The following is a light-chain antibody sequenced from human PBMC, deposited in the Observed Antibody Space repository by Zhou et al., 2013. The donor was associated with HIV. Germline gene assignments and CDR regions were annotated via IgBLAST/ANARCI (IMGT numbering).Light chain of an antibody. Sequence: EIVMTQSPATLSVSPGERATLSCRATQRISSYLAWYQQKLGQAPRLLIYGASTRATGIPARFSGSGSGTDFTLTISRLEPEDFAVYYCQQYSSSPNTFGQGTKLEIK. CDR3: QQYSSSPNT. CDR1: QRISSY. J-gene: IGKJ2*01. CDR2: GAS. V-gene: IGKV3-15*01.